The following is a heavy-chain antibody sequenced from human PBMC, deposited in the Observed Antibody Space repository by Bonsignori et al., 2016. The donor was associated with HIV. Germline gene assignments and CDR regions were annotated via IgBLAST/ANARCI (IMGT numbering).Heavy chain of an antibody. CDR2: IRYDGSDK. Sequence: GESLKISCGASGFTFSSFGMHWVRQAPGKGLEWVAFIRYDGSDKDYADSVKGRFTISRDQSKSTLYLQMKSLRVDDTGLYYCAKDQGWGTAWVFDPRGQGTLVTVSS. CDR1: GFTFSSFG. J-gene: IGHJ5*02. D-gene: IGHD3-16*01. CDR3: AKDQGWGTAWVFDP. V-gene: IGHV3-30*02.